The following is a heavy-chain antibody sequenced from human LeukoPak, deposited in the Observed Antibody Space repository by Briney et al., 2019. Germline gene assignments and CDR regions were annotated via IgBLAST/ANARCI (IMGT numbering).Heavy chain of an antibody. CDR1: GYTFTGYY. Sequence: ASVKVSCKASGYTFTGYYMHWVRQAPGQGLEWMGWINPNSGGTNYAQKFQGRVTMTRDMTISTAYMELSRLRSDDTAVYYCARDLGASSGYTGDIWGQGTMVTVSS. D-gene: IGHD3-22*01. CDR2: INPNSGGT. V-gene: IGHV1-2*02. J-gene: IGHJ3*02. CDR3: ARDLGASSGYTGDI.